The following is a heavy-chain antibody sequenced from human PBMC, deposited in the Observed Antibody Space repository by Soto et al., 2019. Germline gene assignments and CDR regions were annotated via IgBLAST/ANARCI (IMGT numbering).Heavy chain of an antibody. V-gene: IGHV4-61*01. D-gene: IGHD3-22*01. Sequence: PSETLSLTCTVSGGSVSSGSYYWSWIRQPPGKGLEWIGYIYYSGSTNYNPSLKSRVTISVDTSKNQFSLKLSSVTAADTAVYYCARGGLTYYYDSSGYWAFDIWGQGTMVTVSS. CDR1: GGSVSSGSYY. CDR2: IYYSGST. CDR3: ARGGLTYYYDSSGYWAFDI. J-gene: IGHJ3*02.